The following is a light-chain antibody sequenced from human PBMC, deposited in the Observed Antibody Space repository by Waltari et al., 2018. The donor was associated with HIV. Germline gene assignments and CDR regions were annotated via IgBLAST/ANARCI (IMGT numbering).Light chain of an antibody. CDR1: SSNIRGTS. J-gene: IGLJ2*01. V-gene: IGLV1-44*01. Sequence: QSVLTPPPSASGTPGQRVTMSCSGRSSNIRGTSVTWYQQLPGTAPKLLIYSDNQRPFGVPDRFSGSKSGTSGSLAISGLQSEDEAVYYCASWEDSLNGVVFGGGTKLTVL. CDR3: ASWEDSLNGVV. CDR2: SDN.